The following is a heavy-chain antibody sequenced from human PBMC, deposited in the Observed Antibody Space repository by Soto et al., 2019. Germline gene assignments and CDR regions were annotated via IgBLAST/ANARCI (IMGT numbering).Heavy chain of an antibody. CDR3: ARDLGFGDPMRDWFDP. Sequence: GGSLRLSCAASGFTFSDYYMSWIRQAPGKGLEWVSYISSSGSTIYYADSVKGRFTISRDNAKNSLYLQMNSLRAEDTAVYYCARDLGFGDPMRDWFDPWGQGTLVTVSS. J-gene: IGHJ5*02. CDR1: GFTFSDYY. V-gene: IGHV3-11*01. CDR2: ISSSGSTI. D-gene: IGHD3-10*01.